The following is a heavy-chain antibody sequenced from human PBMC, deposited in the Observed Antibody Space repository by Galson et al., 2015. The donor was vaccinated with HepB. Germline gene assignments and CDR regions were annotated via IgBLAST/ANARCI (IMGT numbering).Heavy chain of an antibody. V-gene: IGHV5-51*01. J-gene: IGHJ4*02. CDR2: ISPDDSAT. CDR3: ALTDSGPYYFDY. D-gene: IGHD1-26*01. Sequence: IGWVRQMPGKGLEWMGIISPDDSATTYSPSFQGQVTISADKSISTAYLQWNSLKASDTAMYYCALTDSGPYYFDYWGQGALVTVSS.